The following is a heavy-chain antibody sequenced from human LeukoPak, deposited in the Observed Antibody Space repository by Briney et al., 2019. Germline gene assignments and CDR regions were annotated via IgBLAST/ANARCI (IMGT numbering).Heavy chain of an antibody. D-gene: IGHD4-17*01. V-gene: IGHV1-8*03. CDR1: GYTFTDYD. CDR3: ARGDFGETNTAFDV. Sequence: GASVKVSCKTSGYTFTDYDVHWVRQAPGQGLEWMGWINPNSATTNYAQRLQGRVTFTRDTSLSVAYMELSSLTSEDAAVYFCARGDFGETNTAFDVWGPGTLVAVSS. CDR2: INPNSATT. J-gene: IGHJ3*01.